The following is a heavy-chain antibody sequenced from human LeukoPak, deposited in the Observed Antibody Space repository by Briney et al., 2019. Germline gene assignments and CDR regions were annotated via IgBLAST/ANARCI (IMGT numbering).Heavy chain of an antibody. CDR2: IYHSGST. D-gene: IGHD6-6*01. J-gene: IGHJ6*03. CDR3: ARDQQQLVWCAGDCYYYYYMDV. CDR1: GGSLSSGGYY. Sequence: SQTLSLTCTVSGGSLSSGGYYWGWLRQPPGKGLEWIGYIYHSGSTYYNPSLKSRVTISVDRSKNQFSLKLSSVTAADTAVYYCARDQQQLVWCAGDCYYYYYMDVWGKGTTVTVSS. V-gene: IGHV4-30-2*01.